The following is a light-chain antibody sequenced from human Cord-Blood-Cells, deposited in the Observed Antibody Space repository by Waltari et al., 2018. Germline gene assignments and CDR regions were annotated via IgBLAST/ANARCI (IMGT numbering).Light chain of an antibody. J-gene: IGLJ2*01. V-gene: IGLV3-1*01. CDR3: QAWDSSTVV. CDR1: KLGDKY. Sequence: SYELTQPLSVSVSPGQTASITCSGDKLGDKYACWYQHKPGQSPVLVIYQDSKRPSGIPERFSGSNSGNTATLTISGTQAMDEADYYCQAWDSSTVVFGGGTKLTVL. CDR2: QDS.